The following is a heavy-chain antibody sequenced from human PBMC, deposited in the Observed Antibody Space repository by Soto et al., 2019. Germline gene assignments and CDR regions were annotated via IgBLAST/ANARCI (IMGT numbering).Heavy chain of an antibody. CDR1: GFTFSSYE. J-gene: IGHJ2*01. D-gene: IGHD3-22*01. Sequence: GGSLRLSCAASGFTFSSYEMNWVRQSPGKGREWVSYISSSGSTIYYADSVKGRFTISRDNAKNSLYLQMNSLRAEDTAVYYCARAFEGYYDSSGYYPDNWYFDLWGRGTLVTVSS. CDR2: ISSSGSTI. V-gene: IGHV3-48*03. CDR3: ARAFEGYYDSSGYYPDNWYFDL.